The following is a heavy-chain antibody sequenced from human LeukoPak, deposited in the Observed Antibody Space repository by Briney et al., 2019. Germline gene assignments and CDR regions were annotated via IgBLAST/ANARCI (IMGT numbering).Heavy chain of an antibody. Sequence: SETLSLTCTVSSGSISGYYWRWIRQPAGKGLECIGRIYTSGGTNYNPSLMSRVTMSLDTSKNQFSLKLRSVTAADTAVYYCARDAVGESPRWGQGTLVTVSS. V-gene: IGHV4-4*07. D-gene: IGHD3-10*01. CDR3: ARDAVGESPR. J-gene: IGHJ4*02. CDR1: SGSISGYY. CDR2: IYTSGGT.